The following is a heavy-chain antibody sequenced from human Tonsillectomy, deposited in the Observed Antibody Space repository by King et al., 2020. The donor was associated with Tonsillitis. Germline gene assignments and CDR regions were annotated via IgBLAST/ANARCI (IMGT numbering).Heavy chain of an antibody. CDR1: GFTFSDAW. CDR2: IKRKSEAETT. CDR3: ITGLGRTNGDY. Sequence: DVQLVESGGGLVKTGGSLRLSCAASGFTFSDAWMSWVRQAPGKGLEWVGRIKRKSEAETTDYAASVKGRFTISRDDSRDTLYLQMNSLKVEDTAVYFCITGLGRTNGDYWGQGTLVTVSS. J-gene: IGHJ4*02. V-gene: IGHV3-15*01. D-gene: IGHD3-16*01.